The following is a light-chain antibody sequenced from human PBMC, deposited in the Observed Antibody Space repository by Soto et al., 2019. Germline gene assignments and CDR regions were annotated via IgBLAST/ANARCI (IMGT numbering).Light chain of an antibody. CDR1: SSDIGGHNY. J-gene: IGLJ1*01. CDR2: EVS. Sequence: QSALTQPASVSGSPGQSITISCTGTSSDIGGHNYVSWYQQHPDKAPKVLIFEVSNRPSGISNRFSGSKSGNTASLTISGLQAEDEADYYCCSYAGSYTFVFGIGTKLTVL. V-gene: IGLV2-14*01. CDR3: CSYAGSYTFV.